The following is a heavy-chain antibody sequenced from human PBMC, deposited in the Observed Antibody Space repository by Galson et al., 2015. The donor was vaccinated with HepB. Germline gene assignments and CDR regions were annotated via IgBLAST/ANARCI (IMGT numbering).Heavy chain of an antibody. CDR3: AKSDTGMVRIYYYYGMDV. Sequence: SLRLSCAASEFTFSSYAMHWVRQAPGKGLEWVTVISYDGSNKYYADSVKGRFTISRDNSKNALFLQMNSLRVEDTAVYYCAKSDTGMVRIYYYYGMDVWGQGTTVTVSS. V-gene: IGHV3-30*18. CDR2: ISYDGSNK. CDR1: EFTFSSYA. D-gene: IGHD5-18*01. J-gene: IGHJ6*02.